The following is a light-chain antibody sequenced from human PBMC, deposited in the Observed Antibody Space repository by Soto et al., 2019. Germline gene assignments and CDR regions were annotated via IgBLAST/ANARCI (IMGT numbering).Light chain of an antibody. J-gene: IGKJ1*01. V-gene: IGKV1-5*03. CDR3: QQYGANSPLT. CDR1: QNINDW. Sequence: DIQVTQSPSTLSASVGDRVTINCRASQNINDWLAWYQQKSGKAPKVLIYKASSLESGVPSRFSGSGSGTEFTLTISSLHTEDFATYYCQQYGANSPLTFGQGTKVEVK. CDR2: KAS.